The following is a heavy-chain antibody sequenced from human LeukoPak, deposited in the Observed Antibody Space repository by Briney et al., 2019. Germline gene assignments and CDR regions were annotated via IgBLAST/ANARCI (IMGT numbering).Heavy chain of an antibody. V-gene: IGHV1-69*05. CDR3: ARGEELKLAQLAEYYYYMDV. J-gene: IGHJ6*03. D-gene: IGHD2-2*01. CDR1: GGTFSSYA. CDR2: IIPIFGTA. Sequence: SVKVSCKASGGTFSSYAISWVRQAPGQGLEWMGGIIPIFGTANYAQKFQGRVRITTDESTSTAYMELSSLRSEDTAVYYCARGEELKLAQLAEYYYYMDVWGKGTTVTVSS.